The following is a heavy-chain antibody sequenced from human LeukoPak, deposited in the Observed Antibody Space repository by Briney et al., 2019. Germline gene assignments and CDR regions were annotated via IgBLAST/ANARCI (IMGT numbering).Heavy chain of an antibody. CDR3: ARVGTAMVGDIFDY. D-gene: IGHD5-18*01. V-gene: IGHV1-46*01. J-gene: IGHJ4*02. CDR1: GGTFSSYA. Sequence: ASVKVSCKASGGTFSSYAISWVRQAPGQGLEWMGIINPSGGSTSYAQKFQGRVTMTRDTSTSTVYMELSSLRSEDTAVYYCARVGTAMVGDIFDYWGQGTLVTVSS. CDR2: INPSGGST.